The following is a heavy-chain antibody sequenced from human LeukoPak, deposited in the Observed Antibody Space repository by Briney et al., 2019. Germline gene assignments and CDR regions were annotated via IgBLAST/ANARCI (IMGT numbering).Heavy chain of an antibody. CDR1: GFTFSSYR. D-gene: IGHD2-15*01. J-gene: IGHJ4*02. CDR3: AKGEGIAVYYFDY. CDR2: IAYDGSNK. V-gene: IGHV3-30*18. Sequence: GGSLRLSCAAPGFTFSSYRMHWVRQAPGKGLERVAVIAYDGSNKYYADSVKGRFTISIDNSKNTLYLQMNSLRAEDTAVYYCAKGEGIAVYYFDYWGQGTLVTVSS.